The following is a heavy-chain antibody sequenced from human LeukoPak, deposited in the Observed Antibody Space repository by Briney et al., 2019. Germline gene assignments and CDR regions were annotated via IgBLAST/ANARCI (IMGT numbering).Heavy chain of an antibody. CDR3: ARDVPYYYDSSGYYSFYFDY. Sequence: GESLRLSCAASGFTFSAYWMSWVRQAPGKGLEWVANIKQDGREENYVDSVKGRFTISRDNAKSSLYLQMDSLRGEDTAVYYCARDVPYYYDSSGYYSFYFDYWGQGTLVTVSS. V-gene: IGHV3-7*01. CDR1: GFTFSAYW. D-gene: IGHD3-22*01. J-gene: IGHJ4*02. CDR2: IKQDGREE.